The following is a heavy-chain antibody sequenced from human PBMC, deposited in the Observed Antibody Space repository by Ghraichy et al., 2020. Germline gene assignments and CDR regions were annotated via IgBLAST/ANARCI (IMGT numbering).Heavy chain of an antibody. Sequence: GESLNISCAGSGFTFSNYAMSWVRQAPGKGLEWVSTIGGKGGPTYYADSVKGRFTISRDNSKNTLYLQMSSLRVEDTAVYYCAKAWGYCSGGACPSYNWFDPWGQGTLVTVSS. J-gene: IGHJ5*02. D-gene: IGHD2-15*01. CDR2: IGGKGGPT. CDR3: AKAWGYCSGGACPSYNWFDP. V-gene: IGHV3-23*01. CDR1: GFTFSNYA.